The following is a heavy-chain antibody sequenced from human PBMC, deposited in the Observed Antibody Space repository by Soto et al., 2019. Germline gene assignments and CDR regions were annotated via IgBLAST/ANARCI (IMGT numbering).Heavy chain of an antibody. CDR1: GYTVTNHG. Sequence: RASVKVSCKASGYTVTNHGFSWVRQAPGQGLEWMGWISGYNGDTNYSQKFQGRVTMTTDTSTSTAYMELRSLRSDDTAVYYCARDLDIVVVPTAIEFDYWGQGTLVTVSS. D-gene: IGHD2-2*01. V-gene: IGHV1-18*04. J-gene: IGHJ4*02. CDR3: ARDLDIVVVPTAIEFDY. CDR2: ISGYNGDT.